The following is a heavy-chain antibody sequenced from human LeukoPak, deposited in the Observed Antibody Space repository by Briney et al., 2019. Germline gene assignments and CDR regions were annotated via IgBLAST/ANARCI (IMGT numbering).Heavy chain of an antibody. V-gene: IGHV3-48*04. CDR2: ISSSSSTI. D-gene: IGHD3-22*01. CDR1: GFTFSSYS. Sequence: GGSLRLSCAASGFTFSSYSMNWVRQAPGKGLEWVSYISSSSSTIYYADSVKGRFTISRDNAKNSLYLQMNSLRAEDTAVYYCARENGGYSYGTPYDSSGYYFDYWGQGTLVTVSS. J-gene: IGHJ4*02. CDR3: ARENGGYSYGTPYDSSGYYFDY.